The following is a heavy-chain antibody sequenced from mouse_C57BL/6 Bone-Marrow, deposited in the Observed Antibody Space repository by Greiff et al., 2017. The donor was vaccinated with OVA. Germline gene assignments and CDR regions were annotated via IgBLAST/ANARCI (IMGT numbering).Heavy chain of an antibody. V-gene: IGHV14-4*01. Sequence: VQLQQPGAELVRPGASVKLSCTASGFNIKDDYMHWVKQRPEQGLEWIGWIDPENGDTEYASKFQGKATITADTSSNTAYLQLSSLTSEDTAVYYCTTDYYGSSYGFDYWGQGTTLTVSS. CDR2: IDPENGDT. CDR1: GFNIKDDY. D-gene: IGHD1-1*01. CDR3: TTDYYGSSYGFDY. J-gene: IGHJ2*01.